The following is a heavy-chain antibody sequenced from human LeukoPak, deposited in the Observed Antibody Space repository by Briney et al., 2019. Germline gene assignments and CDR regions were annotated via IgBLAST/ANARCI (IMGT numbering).Heavy chain of an antibody. CDR1: GYTFTYRY. D-gene: IGHD6-13*01. Sequence: GASVKVSCKASGYTFTYRYLHWVRQGPGQALEWMGWITPFNGNTNYAQKFQDRVTITRDRSMSTAYMELSSLRSEDTAMYYCARGGIAAADDDAFDIWGQGTMVTVSS. V-gene: IGHV1-45*02. CDR3: ARGGIAAADDDAFDI. J-gene: IGHJ3*02. CDR2: ITPFNGNT.